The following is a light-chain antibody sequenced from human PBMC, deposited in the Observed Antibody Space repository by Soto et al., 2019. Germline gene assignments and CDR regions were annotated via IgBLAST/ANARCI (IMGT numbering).Light chain of an antibody. CDR3: QQYDNYPLT. J-gene: IGKJ4*01. Sequence: GDRVTITCRASQPVGSWLAWYQQKPGTAPKFLIYDASTLESGVPSRFSGSGSGTEFTLTISSLQPDDFATYYCQQYDNYPLTFGGGTKVEIK. CDR1: QPVGSW. V-gene: IGKV1-5*01. CDR2: DAS.